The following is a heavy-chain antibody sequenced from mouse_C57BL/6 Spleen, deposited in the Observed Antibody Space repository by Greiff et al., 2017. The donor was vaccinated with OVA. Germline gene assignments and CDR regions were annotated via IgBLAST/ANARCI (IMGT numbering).Heavy chain of an antibody. J-gene: IGHJ4*01. V-gene: IGHV5-12*01. Sequence: EVKLMESGGGLVQPGGSLKLSCAASGFTFSDYYMYWVRQTPEKRLEWVAYISNGGGSTYYPDTVKGRFTISRDNAKNTLYLQMSRLKSEDTAMYYCARHPYSYEAVDAMDYWGQGTSVTVSS. CDR3: ARHPYSYEAVDAMDY. CDR2: ISNGGGST. CDR1: GFTFSDYY. D-gene: IGHD1-1*01.